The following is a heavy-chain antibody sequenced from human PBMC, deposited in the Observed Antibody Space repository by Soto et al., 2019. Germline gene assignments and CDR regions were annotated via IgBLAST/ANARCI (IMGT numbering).Heavy chain of an antibody. CDR3: ARELGYCSSSSCWGDD. Sequence: EVQLVESGGGLVRPGGSQRLSCAASGFTFKNYWMTWVRQAPGKGLEWVANIKQDGSETYYVDSVEGRFTISRDNAKNSVYLQMNSLRVEDTAVYYCARELGYCSSSSCWGDDWGQGTLVTVSS. CDR2: IKQDGSET. CDR1: GFTFKNYW. D-gene: IGHD2-2*01. J-gene: IGHJ4*02. V-gene: IGHV3-7*04.